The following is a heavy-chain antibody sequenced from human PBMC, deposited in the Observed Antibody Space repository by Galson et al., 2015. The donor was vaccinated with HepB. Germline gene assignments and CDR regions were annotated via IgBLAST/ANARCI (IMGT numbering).Heavy chain of an antibody. J-gene: IGHJ4*02. CDR1: GFTFSSRA. V-gene: IGHV3-30-3*02. Sequence: SLRLSCAASGFTFSSRAMHWVRQAPGKGLEWVAVMTYDGSKQYYADSVKGRFTISRDNSKNTLYLQMNGLRVEDTAVYYCTKTGSGWFSDYWGQGILVTVSS. CDR2: MTYDGSKQ. D-gene: IGHD6-19*01. CDR3: TKTGSGWFSDY.